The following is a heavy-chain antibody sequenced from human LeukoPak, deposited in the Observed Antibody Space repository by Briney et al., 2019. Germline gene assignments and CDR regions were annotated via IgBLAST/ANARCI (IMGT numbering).Heavy chain of an antibody. V-gene: IGHV1-8*01. CDR1: GYTFTSYD. Sequence: ASVKVSCKASGYTFTSYDINWVRQATGQGLEWMGWMNPNSGNTGYAQKFQGRVTMTRNTSISTAYMELSSLRSEDTAVYYCARVVRHRAVAGIWFDPWGQGTLVTVSS. CDR3: ARVVRHRAVAGIWFDP. J-gene: IGHJ5*02. CDR2: MNPNSGNT. D-gene: IGHD6-19*01.